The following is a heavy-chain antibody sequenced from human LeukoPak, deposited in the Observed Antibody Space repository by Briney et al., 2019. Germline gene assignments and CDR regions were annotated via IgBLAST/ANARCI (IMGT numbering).Heavy chain of an antibody. V-gene: IGHV1-2*02. CDR1: VYTFTDYY. CDR3: ARQKPGIAAAGSGGWFDP. J-gene: IGHJ5*02. CDR2: VNPNSGGT. D-gene: IGHD6-13*01. Sequence: ASVTVSCKASVYTFTDYYMRWVRQAPGQGLEWMGWVNPNSGGTNYAQKFQGRVTMTRDTSISTAYMQLSRLRSDDTAVYYCARQKPGIAAAGSGGWFDPWGQGTLVTVSS.